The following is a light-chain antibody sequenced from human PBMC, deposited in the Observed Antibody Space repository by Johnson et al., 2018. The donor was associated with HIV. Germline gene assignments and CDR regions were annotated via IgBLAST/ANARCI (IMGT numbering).Light chain of an antibody. V-gene: IGLV1-51*01. CDR3: GTWDSSLSAA. CDR2: DNN. CDR1: SSNIGSNY. J-gene: IGLJ1*01. Sequence: QSVLTQPPSVSAAPGQKVTISCSGSSSNIGSNYVSWYQQLPGTAPKLLIYDNNKRPSGIPDRFSGSKSGTSATLGITGIQTGDEADYYCGTWDSSLSAAFGTGTKVTVL.